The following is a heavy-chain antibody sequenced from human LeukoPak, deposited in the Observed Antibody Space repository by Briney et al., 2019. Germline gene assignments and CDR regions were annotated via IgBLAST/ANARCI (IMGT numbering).Heavy chain of an antibody. D-gene: IGHD6-19*01. CDR3: AKLPVAGLYFDY. V-gene: IGHV3-7*03. J-gene: IGHJ4*02. CDR2: IKLDGSEK. Sequence: GGSLRLSCVASGFSFGKYWMSWVRQAPGKGLEWVANIKLDGSEKNYVDSVKGRFTISRDNSKNTLYLQMNSLRVEDTAVYYCAKLPVAGLYFDYWGQGTLVTVSS. CDR1: GFSFGKYW.